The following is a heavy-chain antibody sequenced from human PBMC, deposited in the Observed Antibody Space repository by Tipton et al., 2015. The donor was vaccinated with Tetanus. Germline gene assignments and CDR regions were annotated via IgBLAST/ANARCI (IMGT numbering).Heavy chain of an antibody. J-gene: IGHJ6*02. Sequence: LRLSCAGSGFSFRDFGMNWVRQAPGKGLEWIGEINPSGSTNYNPSLKSRVTISVDTSKNRVSLKLNSVTAADTAVYYCARGSKGSTAWFPDHYGMDVWGQGTTVTVSS. CDR3: ARGSKGSTAWFPDHYGMDV. V-gene: IGHV4-34*01. CDR2: INPSGST. D-gene: IGHD6-19*01. CDR1: GFSFRDFG.